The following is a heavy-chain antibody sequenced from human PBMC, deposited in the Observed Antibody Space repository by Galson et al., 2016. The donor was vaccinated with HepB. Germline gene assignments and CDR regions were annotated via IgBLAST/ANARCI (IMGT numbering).Heavy chain of an antibody. CDR1: GYSLTELA. J-gene: IGHJ1*01. CDR3: ATSDSGWYNAIFHH. Sequence: SVKVSCKVSGYSLTELAMHWVRQAPGKGLQWMGAFDPEDGETIYAQKFQGRVTMTEDTSTDTAYMELSSLRSEDTAVYFCATSDSGWYNAIFHHWGQGTLVTVSS. D-gene: IGHD6-19*01. V-gene: IGHV1-24*01. CDR2: FDPEDGET.